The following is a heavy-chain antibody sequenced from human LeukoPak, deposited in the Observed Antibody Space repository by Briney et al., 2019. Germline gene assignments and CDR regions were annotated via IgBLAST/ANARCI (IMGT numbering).Heavy chain of an antibody. V-gene: IGHV3-74*01. Sequence: GGSLRLSCAASGFTFSSYWMYWVRQAPGKGLVWVSLINTDGTSTNYAGSVKGRFTISRDNAKNTVYLQMNSLRAEDTAVFYCARGGNTGYNYNAFDVWGQGTMVTVSS. CDR1: GFTFSSYW. CDR3: ARGGNTGYNYNAFDV. D-gene: IGHD3-22*01. J-gene: IGHJ3*01. CDR2: INTDGTST.